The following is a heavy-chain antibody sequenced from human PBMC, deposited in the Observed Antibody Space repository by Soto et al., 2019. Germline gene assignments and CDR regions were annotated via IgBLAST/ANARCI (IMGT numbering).Heavy chain of an antibody. Sequence: QVQLQQWGAGLLKPSETLSLTCAVYGRSFSGDYWSWIRQPPGKGLAWIGEINHSGSTNHNPSLKSRVTISIDTSKNQFSLNLASVTAADTAVYYCAIIWRSGYRAFDYWGQGTLVTVSS. V-gene: IGHV4-34*01. D-gene: IGHD3-10*01. CDR1: GRSFSGDY. J-gene: IGHJ4*02. CDR2: INHSGST. CDR3: AIIWRSGYRAFDY.